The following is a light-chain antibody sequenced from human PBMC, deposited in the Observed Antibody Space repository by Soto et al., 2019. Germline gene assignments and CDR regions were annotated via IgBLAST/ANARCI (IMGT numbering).Light chain of an antibody. CDR3: QQFDILPLT. CDR1: QDNRNF. J-gene: IGKJ4*01. V-gene: IGKV1-33*01. Sequence: DIQMTQSPFSLSASVGDRVTITCQASQDNRNFLNWYQQKPGKAPNLLIYDASNLATGVPSRFSGSGSGTHFTLTISNLQPEDFASYYCQQFDILPLTFGGGTKVEIK. CDR2: DAS.